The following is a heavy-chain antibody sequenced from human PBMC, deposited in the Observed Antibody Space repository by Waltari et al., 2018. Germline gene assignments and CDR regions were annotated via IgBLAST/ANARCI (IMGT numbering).Heavy chain of an antibody. CDR1: GFTFSSYA. D-gene: IGHD6-13*01. CDR2: IYSGGST. CDR3: AKSIAAADKFFDY. V-gene: IGHV3-23*03. J-gene: IGHJ4*02. Sequence: EVQLLESGGGLVQPGGSLRLSCAASGFTFSSYAMSWVRQAPGKGLEWVSVIYSGGSTYYADSVKGRFTISRDNSKNTLYLQMNSLRAEDTAVYYCAKSIAAADKFFDYWGQGTLVTVSS.